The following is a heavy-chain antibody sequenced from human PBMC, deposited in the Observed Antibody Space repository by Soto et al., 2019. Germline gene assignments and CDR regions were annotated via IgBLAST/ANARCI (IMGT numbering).Heavy chain of an antibody. CDR3: ARVALGYSNSWGFDS. V-gene: IGHV4-61*08. D-gene: IGHD6-6*01. Sequence: PSETLSLTCTVSGGSVSSGGYSWNWIRQPPGKGLEWIAYVYYSENTKYNPSLKSRVTISVDTSKDQISLKLSSVTAADTAVYYCARVALGYSNSWGFDSWGQGTLVTVS. CDR2: VYYSENT. J-gene: IGHJ4*02. CDR1: GGSVSSGGYS.